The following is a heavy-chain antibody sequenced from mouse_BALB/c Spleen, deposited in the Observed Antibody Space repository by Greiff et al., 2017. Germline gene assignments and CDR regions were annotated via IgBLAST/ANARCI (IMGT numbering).Heavy chain of an antibody. CDR2: IWTGGGT. CDR3: VRGEGYYGKAWFAY. Sequence: VQLQESGPGLVAPSQSLSITCTVSGFSLTSYDISWIRQPPGKGLEWLGVIWTGGGTNYNSAFMSRLSISKDNSKSQVFLKMNSLQTDDTAIYYCVRGEGYYGKAWFAYWGQGTLVTVSA. J-gene: IGHJ3*01. V-gene: IGHV2-9-2*01. CDR1: GFSLTSYD. D-gene: IGHD2-1*01.